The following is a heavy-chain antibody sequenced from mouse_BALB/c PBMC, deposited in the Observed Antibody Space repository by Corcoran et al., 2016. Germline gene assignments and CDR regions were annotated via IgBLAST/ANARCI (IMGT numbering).Heavy chain of an antibody. Sequence: EVQLQQSGPELVKPGASVKISCKTSGYTFTEYTMHWVKQSHGKSLAWIGGINPNNGGTSYNQKFKGKATLTVAKSSSTAYMELRSLTSEDSAVYYCARGDYWGQGTTLTVSS. J-gene: IGHJ2*01. CDR3: ARGDY. CDR2: INPNNGGT. CDR1: GYTFTEYT. V-gene: IGHV1-18*01.